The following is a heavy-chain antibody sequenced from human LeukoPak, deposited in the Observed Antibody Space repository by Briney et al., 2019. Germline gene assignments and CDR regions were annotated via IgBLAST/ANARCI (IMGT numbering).Heavy chain of an antibody. V-gene: IGHV4-39*01. CDR1: GGSISSSSYY. J-gene: IGHJ5*02. CDR2: IYYSGST. D-gene: IGHD2-15*01. Sequence: SETLSLTCTVSGGSISSSSYYWGWIRQPPGKGLEWIGSIYYSGSTYYNPSLKSRVTISVDTSKNQFSLKLSSVTAADTAVYYCASSGVGYCSGGSCLNWFDPWGQGTLVTVSS. CDR3: ASSGVGYCSGGSCLNWFDP.